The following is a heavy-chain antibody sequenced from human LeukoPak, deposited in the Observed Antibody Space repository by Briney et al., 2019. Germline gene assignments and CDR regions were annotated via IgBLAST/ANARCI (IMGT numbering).Heavy chain of an antibody. CDR1: GGSISSYY. J-gene: IGHJ4*02. D-gene: IGHD1-26*01. CDR3: ARAGELGYFDY. CDR2: IYYSGST. V-gene: IGHV4-59*01. Sequence: SETLSLTCTVSGGSISSYYWSWIRQPPGKGLEWIGYIYYSGSTNYNPSLKSRVTISVDTSKNQFSLTLSSVTAADTAVYYCARAGELGYFDYWGQGTLVTVSS.